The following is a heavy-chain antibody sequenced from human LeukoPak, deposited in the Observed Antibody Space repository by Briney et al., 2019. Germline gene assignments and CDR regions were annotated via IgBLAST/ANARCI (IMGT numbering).Heavy chain of an antibody. V-gene: IGHV1-2*02. CDR1: GYTFTGYY. J-gene: IGHJ6*02. CDR2: INPNSGGT. D-gene: IGHD3-10*01. Sequence: ASVKVSCKASGYTFTGYYMHWVRQAPGQGLEWMGWINPNSGGTNYAQKFQGRVTMTRDTSISTAYMELSRLRSDDTAVYYCAAESPLLWFGELLPPNYYYYGMDVWGQGTTVTVPS. CDR3: AAESPLLWFGELLPPNYYYYGMDV.